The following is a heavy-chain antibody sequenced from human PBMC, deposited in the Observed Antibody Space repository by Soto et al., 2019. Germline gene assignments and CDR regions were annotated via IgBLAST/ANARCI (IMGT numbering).Heavy chain of an antibody. D-gene: IGHD2-15*01. Sequence: QVQLVESGGGVVQPGRSLRLSCAASGFTFSSYGMHWVRQAPGKGLEWVAVISYDGSNKYYADSVKGRFTISRDNSKNTLNLQMNSLRAEDTAVYYCAKANLRVVVAATIDYWGQGTLVTVSS. V-gene: IGHV3-30*18. CDR3: AKANLRVVVAATIDY. CDR2: ISYDGSNK. CDR1: GFTFSSYG. J-gene: IGHJ4*02.